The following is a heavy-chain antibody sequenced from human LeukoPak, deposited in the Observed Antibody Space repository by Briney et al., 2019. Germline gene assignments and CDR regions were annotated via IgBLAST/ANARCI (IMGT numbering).Heavy chain of an antibody. D-gene: IGHD3-10*01. V-gene: IGHV4-34*01. Sequence: SETLSLTCAVYGGSFSGYYWSWIRQPPGKGLEWIGEINHSGSTNYNPSLKSRVTISVDTSKNQFSLKLGSVTAADTAVYYCARVLLWFGELYSNWFDPWGQGTLVTVSS. J-gene: IGHJ5*02. CDR3: ARVLLWFGELYSNWFDP. CDR2: INHSGST. CDR1: GGSFSGYY.